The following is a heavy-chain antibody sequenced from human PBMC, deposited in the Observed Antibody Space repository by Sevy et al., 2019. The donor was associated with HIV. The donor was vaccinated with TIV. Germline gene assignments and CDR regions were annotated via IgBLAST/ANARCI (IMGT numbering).Heavy chain of an antibody. J-gene: IGHJ4*02. CDR2: ISGSGGST. CDR1: GFTFSSYA. Sequence: GGSLRLSCAASGFTFSSYAMSWVRQAPGKGLERVSAISGSGGSTYYADSVKGRFTISRDNSKNTLYLQMNSLRDEDTAVYYCSKDRGRSPRWYFDYWGQGTLVTVSS. V-gene: IGHV3-23*01. D-gene: IGHD1-26*01. CDR3: SKDRGRSPRWYFDY.